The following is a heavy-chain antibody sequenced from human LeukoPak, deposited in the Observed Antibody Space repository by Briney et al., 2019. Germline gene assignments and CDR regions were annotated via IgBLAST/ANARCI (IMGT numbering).Heavy chain of an antibody. CDR1: GYTFTGYY. J-gene: IGHJ4*02. CDR2: INPNSGGT. CDR3: ARQSSGPGYSSGPPDY. V-gene: IGHV1-2*02. Sequence: ASVKVPCKASGYTFTGYYMHWVRQAPGQGLEWMGWINPNSGGTNYAQKFQGRVTMTRDTSISTAYMELSRLRSDDTAVYYCARQSSGPGYSSGPPDYWGQGTLVTVSS. D-gene: IGHD6-19*01.